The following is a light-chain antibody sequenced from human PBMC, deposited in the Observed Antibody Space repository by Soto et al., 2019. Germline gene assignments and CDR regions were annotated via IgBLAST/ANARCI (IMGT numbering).Light chain of an antibody. Sequence: EIVLTQSPATLSSFPGDIVTLSCRASQAVNTRLAWYQHKPGHAPRLLIYLASNRAAVVPARFSGSGSGTDFTLTISDVEPEDFAVYYCHQRQSWPRTFGQGTKVAIK. CDR3: HQRQSWPRT. J-gene: IGKJ1*01. V-gene: IGKV3-11*01. CDR2: LAS. CDR1: QAVNTR.